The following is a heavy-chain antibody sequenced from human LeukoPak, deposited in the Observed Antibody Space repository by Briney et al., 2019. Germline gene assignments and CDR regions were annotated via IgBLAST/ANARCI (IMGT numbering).Heavy chain of an antibody. J-gene: IGHJ4*02. V-gene: IGHV1-2*06. CDR2: IYPHSGGT. D-gene: IGHD2-8*01. CDR3: ARDPHCTNGVCYSLPYYDY. CDR1: GYTFTSYG. Sequence: ASVKVSCKASGYTFTSYGISWVRQAPGQGLQWMGRIYPHSGGTNYAQKFQGRVTMTRDTSISTAYMQLSRLRSDDTALYYCARDPHCTNGVCYSLPYYDYWGQGSLVTVSS.